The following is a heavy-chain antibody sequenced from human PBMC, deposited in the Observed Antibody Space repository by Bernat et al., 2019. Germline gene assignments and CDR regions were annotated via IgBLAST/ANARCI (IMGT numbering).Heavy chain of an antibody. CDR1: GYTFTSYG. V-gene: IGHV1-18*01. D-gene: IGHD2/OR15-2a*01. CDR3: ARENSIQYDGPGGRVFDP. J-gene: IGHJ5*02. Sequence: QVQLVQSGAEVKKPGASVTVSCKASGYTFTSYGISRVRHAPGQGLEWMGWISASNGNTNYAQKLQGRVTMTTDTSTSTAYMELRSLRSDDTAVYYCARENSIQYDGPGGRVFDPWGQGTLVTVSS. CDR2: ISASNGNT.